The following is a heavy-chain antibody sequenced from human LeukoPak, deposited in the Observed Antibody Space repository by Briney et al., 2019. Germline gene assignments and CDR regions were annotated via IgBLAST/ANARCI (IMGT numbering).Heavy chain of an antibody. CDR3: ATSNPVGSRYYDWLFFY. D-gene: IGHD3-9*01. V-gene: IGHV1-2*06. CDR1: GYTFTGYY. J-gene: IGHJ4*02. CDR2: INPNSGGT. Sequence: GASVKVSCKASGYTFTGYYMHWVRQAPGQGLEWMGRINPNSGGTNYAQKFQGRVTVTRDTSIRMTYMDLNSLRSDDTAVYYCATSNPVGSRYYDWLFFYWGQGTLVTVSS.